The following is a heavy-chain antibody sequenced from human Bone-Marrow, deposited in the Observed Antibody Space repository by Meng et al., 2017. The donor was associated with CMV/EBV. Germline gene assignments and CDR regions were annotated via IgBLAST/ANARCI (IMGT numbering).Heavy chain of an antibody. Sequence: TRYTINGLQQHTGQGLDGMGWMNPNSGNTGYAQKFQARVTITRNTSISTAYMELSSLRSEDPAVYYCARGYRYSGSDQDDALRFDYWGQGTLVTVSS. CDR3: ARGYRYSGSDQDDALRFDY. D-gene: IGHD1-26*01. V-gene: IGHV1-8*03. J-gene: IGHJ4*02. CDR2: MNPNSGNT. CDR1: TRYT.